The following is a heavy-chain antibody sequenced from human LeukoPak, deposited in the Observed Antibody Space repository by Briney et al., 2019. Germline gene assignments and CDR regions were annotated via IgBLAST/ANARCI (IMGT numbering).Heavy chain of an antibody. Sequence: PSETLSLTCAVSGGSISSSNWWSWVRPPPGKGLEWIGEIYHSGSTNYNPSLKSRVTISVDTSKNQFSLKLSSVTAADTAVYYCARVPVAGISNWFDPWGQGTLVTVSS. CDR3: ARVPVAGISNWFDP. CDR1: GGSISSSNW. J-gene: IGHJ5*02. V-gene: IGHV4-4*02. CDR2: IYHSGST. D-gene: IGHD6-19*01.